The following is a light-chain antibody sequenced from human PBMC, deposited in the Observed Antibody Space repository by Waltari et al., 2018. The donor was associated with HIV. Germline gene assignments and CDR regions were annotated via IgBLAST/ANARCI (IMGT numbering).Light chain of an antibody. J-gene: IGLJ3*02. CDR3: QLWDSSSDHPV. Sequence: SYVLTPPPSVSVAPGKTARITCGGNNIGSKSGHWYQQTPGQAPVLVIYYDSDRPSGIPERFSGSNSGSTATLTISRVEAGDEADYYCQLWDSSSDHPVFGGGTKLTVL. V-gene: IGLV3-21*04. CDR2: YDS. CDR1: NIGSKS.